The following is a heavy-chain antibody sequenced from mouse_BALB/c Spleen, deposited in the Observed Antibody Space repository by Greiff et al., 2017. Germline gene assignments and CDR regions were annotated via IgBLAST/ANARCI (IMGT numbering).Heavy chain of an antibody. J-gene: IGHJ4*01. D-gene: IGHD1-1*02. CDR1: GDSITSGY. V-gene: IGHV3-8*02. Sequence: EVKLEESGPSLVKPSQTLSLTCSVTGDSITSGYWNWIRKFPGNKLEYMGSISYSGSTYYNPSLKSRISITRDTSKNQYYLQLNSVTTEDTATYYCARERDYAPAMDYWGQGTSVTVSS. CDR2: ISYSGST. CDR3: ARERDYAPAMDY.